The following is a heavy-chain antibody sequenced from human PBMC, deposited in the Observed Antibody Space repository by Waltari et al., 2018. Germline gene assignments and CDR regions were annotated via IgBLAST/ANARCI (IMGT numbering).Heavy chain of an antibody. CDR1: GGSISSYY. V-gene: IGHV4-59*01. J-gene: IGHJ3*01. CDR2: IYYSGST. CDR3: ARGGITIFGVVNPPWGAFDL. Sequence: QVQLQESGPGLVKPSETLSLTCTVSGGSISSYYWSWIRQPPGKGLEWIGYIYYSGSTNYNPSLKSRVTISVDTSKNQFSPKLSSVTAADTAVYYCARGGITIFGVVNPPWGAFDLWGQGTMVTVSS. D-gene: IGHD3-3*01.